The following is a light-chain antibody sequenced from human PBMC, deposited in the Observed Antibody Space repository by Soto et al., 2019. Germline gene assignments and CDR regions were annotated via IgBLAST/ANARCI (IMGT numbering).Light chain of an antibody. CDR3: QQRSNWWT. J-gene: IGKJ1*01. CDR1: QSVSSY. Sequence: EIVLTQSPATLSLSPGERATLSCRASQSVSSYLAWYQQKPVQAPRLLIYDASNRATGIPARFSGSGCRTDFTLTISTLATEDFAVYYCQQRSNWWTFGQGTKVESK. CDR2: DAS. V-gene: IGKV3-11*01.